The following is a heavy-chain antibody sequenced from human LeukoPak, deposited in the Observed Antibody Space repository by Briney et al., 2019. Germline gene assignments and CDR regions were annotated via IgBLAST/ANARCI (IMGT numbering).Heavy chain of an antibody. D-gene: IGHD4-17*01. Sequence: PGGSLRLSCAASGFTVSNKYMSWVRQAPGKGLEWVSIIYSGGHTYYADSVRGRFTISRDNSKNTLYLQMSSLRPEDTAVYFCARARDYGDNVDYWGQGTLVTVSS. CDR3: ARARDYGDNVDY. CDR1: GFTVSNKY. V-gene: IGHV3-53*01. J-gene: IGHJ4*02. CDR2: IYSGGHT.